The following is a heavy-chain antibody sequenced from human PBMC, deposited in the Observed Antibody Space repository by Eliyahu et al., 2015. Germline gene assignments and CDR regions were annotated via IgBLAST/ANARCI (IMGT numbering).Heavy chain of an antibody. CDR2: ISGYGDRK. CDR3: ARHSFYSYIGGDYLDY. D-gene: IGHD2/OR15-2a*01. Sequence: EVQVLESGGGLVQPGGSLRLSCAASGFSFDXXAMNWVRQAPGEGVEWVSGISGYGDRKFYADSVKGRFTIFRDNSKNTLYLQMNSLRAEDTAIYHCARHSFYSYIGGDYLDYWGQGTLVTVSS. J-gene: IGHJ4*02. V-gene: IGHV3-23*01. CDR1: GFSFDXXA.